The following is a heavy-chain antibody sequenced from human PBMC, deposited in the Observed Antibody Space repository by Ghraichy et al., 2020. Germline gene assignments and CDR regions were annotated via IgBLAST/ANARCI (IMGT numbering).Heavy chain of an antibody. CDR3: ARVISYYYGSGSYYQGAFDI. V-gene: IGHV3-21*01. Sequence: GGSLRLSCAAYGFTFSSYSMNWVRQAPGKGLEWVSSISSSSSYIYYADSVKGRFTISRDNAKNSLYLQMNSLRAEDTAVYYCARVISYYYGSGSYYQGAFDIWGQGTMVTVSS. J-gene: IGHJ3*02. CDR1: GFTFSSYS. CDR2: ISSSSSYI. D-gene: IGHD3-10*01.